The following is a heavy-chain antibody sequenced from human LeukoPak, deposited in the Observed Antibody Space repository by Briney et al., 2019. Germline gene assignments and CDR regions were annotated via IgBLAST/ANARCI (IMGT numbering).Heavy chain of an antibody. Sequence: ASVKVSCKASGYTFTSYGISWVRQAPGQGLEWMGWISAYNGNTNYAQKLQGRVTMTTDTSTSTAYMELRSLRSDGTAVYYCARDRPWWELPNYYGMDVWGQGTTVTVSS. D-gene: IGHD1-26*01. CDR3: ARDRPWWELPNYYGMDV. CDR1: GYTFTSYG. V-gene: IGHV1-18*01. J-gene: IGHJ6*02. CDR2: ISAYNGNT.